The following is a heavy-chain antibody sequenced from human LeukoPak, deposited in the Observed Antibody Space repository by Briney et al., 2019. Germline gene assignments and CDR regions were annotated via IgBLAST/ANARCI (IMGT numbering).Heavy chain of an antibody. D-gene: IGHD3-10*01. CDR2: IYTSGST. CDR3: ARGTMAPYYYYYMDV. J-gene: IGHJ6*03. Sequence: SQTLSLTCTVSGGSISSGSYYWSWIRQPAGKGLEWIGRIYTSGSTNYNPSLKSRVTIPVDTSKNQFSLKLSSVTAADTAVYYCARGTMAPYYYYYMDVWGKGTTVTVSS. CDR1: GGSISSGSYY. V-gene: IGHV4-61*02.